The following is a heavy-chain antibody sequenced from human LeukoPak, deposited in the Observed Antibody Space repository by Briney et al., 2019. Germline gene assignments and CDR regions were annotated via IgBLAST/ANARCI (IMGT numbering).Heavy chain of an antibody. CDR1: GFTFSGYW. J-gene: IGHJ6*03. Sequence: GGSLRLSCTASGFTFSGYWMTWIRQAPGKGLEWVSYISTTGDPIYYTDSVKGRFTISRDSAKNSVFLQMTRVRAEDTAVYYCARLVVDSPSSYYMDVWGKGTTVTVSS. V-gene: IGHV3-11*04. CDR2: ISTTGDPI. D-gene: IGHD2-8*02. CDR3: ARLVVDSPSSYYMDV.